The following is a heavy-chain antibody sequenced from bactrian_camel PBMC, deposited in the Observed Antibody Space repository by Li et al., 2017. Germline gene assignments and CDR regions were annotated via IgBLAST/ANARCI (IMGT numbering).Heavy chain of an antibody. D-gene: IGHD6*01. CDR1: GFTFSNYW. CDR2: IKSGGATT. CDR3: VRDMNPYGGSWSFGY. V-gene: IGHV3S25*01. J-gene: IGHJ6*01. Sequence: QLVESGGDLVQPGGSLRLSCAASGFTFSNYWMYWVRQAPGKGLEWVSTIKSGGATTYYADSVKARFTMSRDNAKNTVYLQMDSLKPEDTAVYYCVRDMNPYGGSWSFGYWAQGTQVTVS.